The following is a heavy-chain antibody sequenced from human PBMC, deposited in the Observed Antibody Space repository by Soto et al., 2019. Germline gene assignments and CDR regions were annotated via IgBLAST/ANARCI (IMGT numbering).Heavy chain of an antibody. V-gene: IGHV5-51*03. CDR2: IYPGDSDT. Sequence: GESLKISCKASGYIFTTYRIGWVRQMPGKGLEWMGIIYPGDSDTRYSPSFQGQVTISADKSISTAYLQWSSLKASDSAMFYCARKDIAGNSVDFWGQGTLVTVSS. CDR3: ARKDIAGNSVDF. J-gene: IGHJ4*02. D-gene: IGHD6-13*01. CDR1: GYIFTTYR.